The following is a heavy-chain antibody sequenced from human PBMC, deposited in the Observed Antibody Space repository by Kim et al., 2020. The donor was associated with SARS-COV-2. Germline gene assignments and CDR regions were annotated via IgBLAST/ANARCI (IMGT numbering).Heavy chain of an antibody. D-gene: IGHD3-3*01. V-gene: IGHV1-24*01. CDR3: ATDLEDFWSSYTS. CDR1: GYTLTELS. CDR2: FDPEDGET. Sequence: ASVKVSCKVSGYTLTELSMHWVRQAPGTGLEWMGGFDPEDGETIYAQKFQGRVTMTEDTSTDTAYMELSSLRSEDTAVYYCATDLEDFWSSYTSWGQRTLMTVSS. J-gene: IGHJ4*02.